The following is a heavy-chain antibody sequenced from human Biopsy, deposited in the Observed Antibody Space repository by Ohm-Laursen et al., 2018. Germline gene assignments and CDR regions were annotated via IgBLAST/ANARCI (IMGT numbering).Heavy chain of an antibody. CDR3: ARGGLNYWYFDL. D-gene: IGHD1-26*01. CDR1: GYTFSGYY. V-gene: IGHV1-2*02. Sequence: ASVKVSCNASGYTFSGYYIHWVRQAPGQGLEWMGWINPNSGGTNYAQKFQGRVTMTRDTSMSTAYMELNRLRSDDTAVYYCARGGLNYWYFDLWGRGTLVTVSS. CDR2: INPNSGGT. J-gene: IGHJ2*01.